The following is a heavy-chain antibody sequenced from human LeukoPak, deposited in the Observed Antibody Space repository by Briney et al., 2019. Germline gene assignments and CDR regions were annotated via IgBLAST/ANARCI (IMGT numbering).Heavy chain of an antibody. CDR3: ARGSKVATTTTFDI. D-gene: IGHD1-26*01. CDR2: TYYRSKWYN. V-gene: IGHV6-1*01. Sequence: SQTLSLTCAISVDSVSSNSAAWSWIRQSPFRGLEWLGRTYYRSKWYNDYAVSVKSRITINPDTSKNQFSLQLNSVNPEDTAVYYCARGSKVATTTTFDIWGQGTLVTVSS. J-gene: IGHJ3*02. CDR1: VDSVSSNSAA.